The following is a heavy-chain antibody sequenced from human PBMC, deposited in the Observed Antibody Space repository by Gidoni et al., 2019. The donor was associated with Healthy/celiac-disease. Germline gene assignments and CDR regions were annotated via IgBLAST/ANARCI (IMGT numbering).Heavy chain of an antibody. J-gene: IGHJ4*02. Sequence: EVQLVESGGGLVKPGGSLRLSCAASGFTFSNAWMTWVRQAPGKGLEWVGRIKSKTDGGPTDYAAPVKGRFTISRDDSINTLYLQMNSLKTEDTAVYYCTGGPYWGQGTLVTVSS. CDR1: GFTFSNAW. D-gene: IGHD3-16*01. CDR2: IKSKTDGGPT. CDR3: TGGPY. V-gene: IGHV3-15*01.